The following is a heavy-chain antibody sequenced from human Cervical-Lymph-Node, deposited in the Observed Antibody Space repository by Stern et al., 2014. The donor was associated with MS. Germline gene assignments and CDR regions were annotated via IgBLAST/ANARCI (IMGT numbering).Heavy chain of an antibody. Sequence: EVQLEESGGGLVKPAGSLRLSCAASGFTFSSYSMNWVRQAPGKGLEWVSSISSSSSYIYYADSVKGRFTISRDNAKNSLYLQMNSLRAEDTAVYYCAREEYYYDSSGYSHWGQGTLVTVSS. CDR3: AREEYYYDSSGYSH. J-gene: IGHJ4*02. CDR2: ISSSSSYI. D-gene: IGHD3-22*01. CDR1: GFTFSSYS. V-gene: IGHV3-21*01.